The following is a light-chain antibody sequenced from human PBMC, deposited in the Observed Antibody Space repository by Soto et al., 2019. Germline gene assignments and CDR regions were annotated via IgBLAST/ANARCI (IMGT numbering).Light chain of an antibody. CDR1: QTISSW. CDR3: QHYNSYSEA. J-gene: IGKJ1*01. CDR2: KAS. Sequence: DIHMTQSPSTLSGSVGDRFTITCRASQTISSWLAWYQQEPGKAPKLLIYKASTLKSGVPSRFSGSGSGTEFTLTISSLQPDDFATYYCQHYNSYSEAFGQGTKVDI. V-gene: IGKV1-5*03.